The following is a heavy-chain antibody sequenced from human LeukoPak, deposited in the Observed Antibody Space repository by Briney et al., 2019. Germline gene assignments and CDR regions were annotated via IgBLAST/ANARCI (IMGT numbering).Heavy chain of an antibody. Sequence: GRSLRLSCAASGFTFSSYAMHWVRQAPGKGLEWVAVISYDGSNKYYADSVKGRFTISRDNSKNTLYLQMNSLRAEDTAVYYCAXDGXYXLHXFDYWGQGTLVTVS. V-gene: IGHV3-30-3*01. CDR2: ISYDGSNK. CDR3: AXDGXYXLHXFDY. J-gene: IGHJ4*02. CDR1: GFTFSSYA. D-gene: IGHD4-17*01.